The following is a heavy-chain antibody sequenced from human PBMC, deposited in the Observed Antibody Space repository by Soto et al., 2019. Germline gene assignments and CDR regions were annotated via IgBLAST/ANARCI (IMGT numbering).Heavy chain of an antibody. CDR3: ARGYDWFDP. Sequence: QVPLQESGPGRVKPSETLSLTCSVSGGSTSDSYWSWIRQPPGKGLEWIAYIHHSGSIYHNPSLKSRATISIDTSKNHFSLNLASVTGADTAVYYCARGYDWFDPWGQGTLVTVSS. V-gene: IGHV4-59*01. D-gene: IGHD1-1*01. CDR2: IHHSGSI. CDR1: GGSTSDSY. J-gene: IGHJ5*01.